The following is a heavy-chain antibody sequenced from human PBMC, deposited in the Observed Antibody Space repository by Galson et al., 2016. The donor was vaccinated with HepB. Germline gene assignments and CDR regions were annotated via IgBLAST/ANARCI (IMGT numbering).Heavy chain of an antibody. V-gene: IGHV3-48*02. CDR3: ARDKAYNRFDF. CDR1: GFTFSLYS. Sequence: SLRLSCAASGFTFSLYSMNWVRQAPGKGLEWVSYIRSSDTTIYYADSVKGRFTISKDDVKKSLYLQMNNLRDEGTAVYYCARDKAYNRFDFWGQGTLVTVSS. J-gene: IGHJ4*02. CDR2: IRSSDTTI. D-gene: IGHD1-14*01.